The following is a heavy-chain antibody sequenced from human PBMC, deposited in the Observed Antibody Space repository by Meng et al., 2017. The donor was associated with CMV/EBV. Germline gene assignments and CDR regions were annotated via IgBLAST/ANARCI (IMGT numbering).Heavy chain of an antibody. V-gene: IGHV4-34*01. CDR1: GGSFSGYY. Sequence: SETLSPTCAVYGGSFSGYYWSWIRQPPGKGLEWIGEINHSGSTNYNPSLKSRVTISVDTSKNQFSLKLSSVTAADAAVYYCGRGGPITVFGVAISWFDPWGQGTLVTVSS. J-gene: IGHJ5*02. CDR3: GRGGPITVFGVAISWFDP. CDR2: INHSGST. D-gene: IGHD3-3*01.